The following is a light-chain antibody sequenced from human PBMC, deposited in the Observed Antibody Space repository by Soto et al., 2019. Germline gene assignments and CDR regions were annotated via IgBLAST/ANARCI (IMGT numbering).Light chain of an antibody. CDR1: SSDVGDYHY. CDR2: DVS. V-gene: IGLV2-14*01. Sequence: QSALTQPASVSGSPGQSITISCTGTSSDVGDYHYVSWYQQHPGKAPKLMIFDVSNRPSGVSNRFSGSKSGNTASLTISGLQDEDEADYYCSSYTSSSTRVFGTGTKLTVL. J-gene: IGLJ1*01. CDR3: SSYTSSSTRV.